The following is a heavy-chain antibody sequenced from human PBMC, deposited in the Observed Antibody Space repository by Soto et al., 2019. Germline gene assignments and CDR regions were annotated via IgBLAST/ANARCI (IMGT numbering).Heavy chain of an antibody. V-gene: IGHV5-51*01. D-gene: IGHD2-15*01. CDR3: ARHTYCSGGTCPDY. CDR1: GYTFTNYW. J-gene: IGHJ4*02. CDR2: IYPGDSDT. Sequence: PGESLKISCKGSGYTFTNYWIGWVRQMPGKGLEWMGIIYPGDSDTRYSPSFQGQVTISADKSISTAYLQWSSLKASDSGIYYCARHTYCSGGTCPDYWGQGTLVTVSS.